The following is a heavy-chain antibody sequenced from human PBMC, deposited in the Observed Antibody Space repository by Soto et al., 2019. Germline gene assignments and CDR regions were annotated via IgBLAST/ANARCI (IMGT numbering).Heavy chain of an antibody. CDR1: GGSISSGDYY. Sequence: QVQLQESGPGLVKPSQTLSLTCTVSGGSISSGDYYWSWIRQPPGKGLEWIGYIYYSGSTYYNTSLKSRVTISVDTSKNQFSLKLSSVTAADTAVYYCGRDVHSSGSIHAFDIWGQGTMVTVSS. CDR3: GRDVHSSGSIHAFDI. J-gene: IGHJ3*02. CDR2: IYYSGST. D-gene: IGHD3-22*01. V-gene: IGHV4-30-4*01.